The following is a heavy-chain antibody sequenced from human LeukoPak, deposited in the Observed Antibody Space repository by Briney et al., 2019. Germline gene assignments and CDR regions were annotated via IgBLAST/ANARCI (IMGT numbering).Heavy chain of an antibody. CDR3: TTVWGLSPYDSSGYYNDY. Sequence: PGGSLRLSCAASGFTVSGNYMSWVRQAPGKGLEWVGRIKSKTDGGTTDYAAPVKGRFTISRDDSKNTLYLQMNSLKTEDTAVYYCTTVWGLSPYDSSGYYNDYWGQGTLVTVSS. V-gene: IGHV3-15*01. D-gene: IGHD3-22*01. CDR2: IKSKTDGGTT. CDR1: GFTVSGNY. J-gene: IGHJ4*02.